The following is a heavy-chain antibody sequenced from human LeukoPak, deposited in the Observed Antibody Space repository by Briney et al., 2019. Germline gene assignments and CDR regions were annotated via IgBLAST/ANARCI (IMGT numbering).Heavy chain of an antibody. J-gene: IGHJ3*02. Sequence: ASVKVSCKVSGYTLAELSMHWVRQAPGKGLEWMGGFDPEDGETIYAQKFQGRVTMTEDTSTDTAYMELSSLRSEDTAVYYCATLRRDGYNWHDAFDIWGQGTMVTLSS. CDR3: ATLRRDGYNWHDAFDI. CDR2: FDPEDGET. D-gene: IGHD5-24*01. V-gene: IGHV1-24*01. CDR1: GYTLAELS.